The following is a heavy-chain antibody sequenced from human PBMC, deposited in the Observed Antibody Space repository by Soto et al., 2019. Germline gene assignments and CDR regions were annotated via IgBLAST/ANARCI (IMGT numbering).Heavy chain of an antibody. CDR3: ARDRDYAYVD. Sequence: EVQLVESGGGLVQRGGSLRLSCVASGFTFSDFSMNWVRQAPGKGLEWVSYIKGGSDISYADSVKGRFTISRDNAKNSLYLEMNSLRDEDTAIYYCARDRDYAYVDWGQGTLVTVSS. D-gene: IGHD3-16*01. V-gene: IGHV3-48*02. CDR1: GFTFSDFS. J-gene: IGHJ4*02. CDR2: IKGGSDI.